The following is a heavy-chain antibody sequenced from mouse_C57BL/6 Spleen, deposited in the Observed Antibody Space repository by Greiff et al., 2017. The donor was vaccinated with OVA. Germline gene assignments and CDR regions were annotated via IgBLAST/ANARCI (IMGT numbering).Heavy chain of an antibody. J-gene: IGHJ1*03. CDR3: AREGGYYYGSSWYFDV. CDR1: GYSITSGYY. D-gene: IGHD1-1*01. CDR2: ISYDGSN. Sequence: ESGPGLVKPSQSLSLTCSVTGYSITSGYYWNWIRQFPGNKLEWMGYISYDGSNNYNPSLKNRISITRDTSKNQFFLKLNSVTTEDTATYYCAREGGYYYGSSWYFDVWGTGTTVTVSS. V-gene: IGHV3-6*01.